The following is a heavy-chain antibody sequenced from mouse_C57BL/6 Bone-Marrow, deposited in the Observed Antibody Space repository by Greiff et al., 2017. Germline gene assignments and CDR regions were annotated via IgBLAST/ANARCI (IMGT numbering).Heavy chain of an antibody. D-gene: IGHD3-3*01. V-gene: IGHV5S21*01. CDR3: TKRGLQAWFAY. Sequence: EVKLLESGEGLVKPGGSLKLSCAASGFTFSSYAMSWVRQTPEKRLEWVAYISSGGGYIYYADTVKGRFTISRDNARNTLYLQMSSLKSEETAMYYCTKRGLQAWFAYWGQGTLVTVSA. J-gene: IGHJ3*01. CDR1: GFTFSSYA. CDR2: ISSGGGYI.